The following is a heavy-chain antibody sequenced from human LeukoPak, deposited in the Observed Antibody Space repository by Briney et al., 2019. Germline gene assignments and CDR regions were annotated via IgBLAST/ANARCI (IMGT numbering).Heavy chain of an antibody. V-gene: IGHV4-59*11. D-gene: IGHD1-1*01. CDR3: ARVRLAGWFDP. CDR1: GGSISSHY. CDR2: IYYSGST. Sequence: SETLSLTCTVSGGSISSHYWSWIRQPPGKGLEWIGYIYYSGSTNYNPSLKSRVTISVDTSKNQFSLKLSSVTAADTAVYYCARVRLAGWFDPWGQGTLVTVSS. J-gene: IGHJ5*02.